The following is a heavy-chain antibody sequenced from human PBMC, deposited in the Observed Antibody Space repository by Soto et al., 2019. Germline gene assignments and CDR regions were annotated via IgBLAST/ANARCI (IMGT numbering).Heavy chain of an antibody. J-gene: IGHJ3*02. D-gene: IGHD2-2*01. CDR2: ISAYNGKT. CDR1: GYTFTSYG. V-gene: IGHV1-18*01. CDR3: ARGLGYCSSTSCSDAFDI. Sequence: QVQLVQSGAEVKKPGASVKVSCKASGYTFTSYGISWVRQDPGQGLEWMGWISAYNGKTNYAQKLQGRVTMTTDTSTSTAYMELRSLRSDDTAVYYCARGLGYCSSTSCSDAFDIWGQGTMVTVSS.